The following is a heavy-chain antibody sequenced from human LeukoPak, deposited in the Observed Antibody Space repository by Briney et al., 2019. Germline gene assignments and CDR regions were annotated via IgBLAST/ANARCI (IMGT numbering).Heavy chain of an antibody. CDR3: ARSSGDGDFDY. CDR2: IYTSGST. D-gene: IGHD2-15*01. CDR1: GGSISSGSYY. J-gene: IGHJ4*02. V-gene: IGHV4-61*02. Sequence: SETLSLTCTVSGGSISSGSYYWSWIRQPAGKGLEWIGRIYTSGSTNYNPSLKSRVTMSVDTSKNQFSLNLNSVTAADTAVYYCARSSGDGDFDYWGQGTLVTVSS.